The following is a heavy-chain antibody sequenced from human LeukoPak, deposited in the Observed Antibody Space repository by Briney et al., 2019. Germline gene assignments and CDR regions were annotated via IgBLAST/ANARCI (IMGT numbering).Heavy chain of an antibody. CDR1: GFSLSTSGMR. CDR3: ARNREASKGLGAFDT. D-gene: IGHD6-6*01. V-gene: IGHV2-70*04. J-gene: IGHJ3*02. CDR2: IDWDDDK. Sequence: QTLTLTCTFSGFSLSTSGMRVSWIRQPPGKALEWLARIDWDDDKFYSTSLKTRLTISKDTSKNQVVLTMTNMDPVDTATYYCARNREASKGLGAFDTWGQGTMVTVSS.